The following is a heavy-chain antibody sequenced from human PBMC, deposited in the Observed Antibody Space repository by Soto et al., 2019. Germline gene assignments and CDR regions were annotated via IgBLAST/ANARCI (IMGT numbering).Heavy chain of an antibody. J-gene: IGHJ5*02. Sequence: PGGSLRLSCAASGFTFSSYAMSWVRQAPGKGLEWVSAISGSGGSTYYADSVKGRFTISRDNSKNTLYLQMNSLRAEDTAVYYCAKDLYYSNYGWFDPWGQGTLVTSPQ. D-gene: IGHD4-4*01. CDR3: AKDLYYSNYGWFDP. V-gene: IGHV3-23*01. CDR2: ISGSGGST. CDR1: GFTFSSYA.